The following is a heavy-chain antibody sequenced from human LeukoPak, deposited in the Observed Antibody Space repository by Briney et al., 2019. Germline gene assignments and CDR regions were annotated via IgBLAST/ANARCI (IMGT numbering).Heavy chain of an antibody. CDR3: ARGLKVAQKFDY. CDR1: GGSFSGYY. J-gene: IGHJ4*02. CDR2: XXXXXXT. D-gene: IGHD2-8*01. Sequence: SETLSLTCAVYGGSFSGYYWSWIRQPPGKGXXXXXXXXXXXXTXXXXXLXXXXXXXVDTSKNQFSLKLSSVTAADTAVYYCARGLKVAQKFDYWGQGTLVTVSS. V-gene: IGHV4-34*01.